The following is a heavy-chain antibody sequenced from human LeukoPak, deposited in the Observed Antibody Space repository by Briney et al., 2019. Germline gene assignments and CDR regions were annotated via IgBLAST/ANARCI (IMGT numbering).Heavy chain of an antibody. Sequence: GGSLRLSCAASGFTFSSYEMNWVRQAPGKGLEWVSYISSSGSTIYYADSVKGRFTISRDNAKNSLYLQMNSLRAEDTAVYYCARDFHPVTTLFYVRYRNNWFDPWGQGTLVTVSS. CDR1: GFTFSSYE. J-gene: IGHJ5*02. D-gene: IGHD2/OR15-2a*01. V-gene: IGHV3-48*03. CDR2: ISSSGSTI. CDR3: ARDFHPVTTLFYVRYRNNWFDP.